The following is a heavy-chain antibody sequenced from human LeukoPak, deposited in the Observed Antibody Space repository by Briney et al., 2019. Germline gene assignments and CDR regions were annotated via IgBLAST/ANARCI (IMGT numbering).Heavy chain of an antibody. CDR3: AKVDATIFGVVIITPYYFDY. Sequence: GGSLRLSCAASGFTFSSYAMSWVRQAPGKGLEWVSAISGSGGSTYYADSVKGRFTISRGNSKNTLYLQMNSLRAEDTAVYYCAKVDATIFGVVIITPYYFDYWGQGTLVTVSS. J-gene: IGHJ4*02. CDR1: GFTFSSYA. V-gene: IGHV3-23*01. D-gene: IGHD3-3*01. CDR2: ISGSGGST.